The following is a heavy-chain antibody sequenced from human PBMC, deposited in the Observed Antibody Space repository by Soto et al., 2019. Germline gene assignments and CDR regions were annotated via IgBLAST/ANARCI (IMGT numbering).Heavy chain of an antibody. CDR2: ISSSNSYT. CDR3: ARLVSGYDSNLASFDY. Sequence: GGSLRLSCAASGFTFSDYYMSRIRQAPGKGLDWVSYISSSNSYTNHADSVKGRFTISRDNAKNSLYLQMNSLRAEDTAVYYCARLVSGYDSNLASFDYWGQGSLVTVSS. V-gene: IGHV3-11*03. CDR1: GFTFSDYY. D-gene: IGHD5-12*01. J-gene: IGHJ4*02.